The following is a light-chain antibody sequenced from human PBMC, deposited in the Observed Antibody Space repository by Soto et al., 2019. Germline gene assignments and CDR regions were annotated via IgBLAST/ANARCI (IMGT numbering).Light chain of an antibody. J-gene: IGKJ1*01. CDR3: QQYSRAPLT. Sequence: DILSTQSSGAQSQSPVQSHTHSYQASQSVSNNYLAWYQQKPGQAPRLVISGASSRATGIPDRFSASGSGTDFTLTISRLEAEDFAVYYCQQYSRAPLTFGQGTKVDIK. CDR1: QSVSNNY. V-gene: IGKV3-20*01. CDR2: GAS.